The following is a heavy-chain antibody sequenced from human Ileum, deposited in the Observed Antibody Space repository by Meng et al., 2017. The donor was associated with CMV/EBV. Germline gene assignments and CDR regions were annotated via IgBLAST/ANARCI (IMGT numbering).Heavy chain of an antibody. CDR2: INQSGST. CDR3: ARGRRYLFY. J-gene: IGHJ4*02. V-gene: IGHV4-34*01. CDR1: GKSFSGYY. Sequence: QVQLHQWGAGLSKPSATLSLTCAVSGKSFSGYYWDWIRQSPGKGLEWIGQINQSGSTNDNTSLKSRVTISVATYKNQFSLKLSSVTAADAAMYYCARGRRYLFYWSQGTLVTVSS. D-gene: IGHD3-9*01.